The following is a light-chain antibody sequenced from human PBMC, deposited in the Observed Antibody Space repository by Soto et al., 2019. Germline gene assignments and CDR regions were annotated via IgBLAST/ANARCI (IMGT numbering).Light chain of an antibody. CDR2: KAS. CDR1: QSISTW. J-gene: IGKJ1*01. CDR3: QQYNSYTWT. V-gene: IGKV1-5*03. Sequence: DIQMTQSPSTLSASVGDRVTITCRASQSISTWLAWYQQKPGKAPKLLIYKASSLESGVPSRFGGSGSGTEFTLTISSLQPDDFATYYCQQYNSYTWTFGHGTKVEIK.